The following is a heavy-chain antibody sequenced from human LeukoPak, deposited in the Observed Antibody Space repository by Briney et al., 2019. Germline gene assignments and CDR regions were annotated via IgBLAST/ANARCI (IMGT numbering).Heavy chain of an antibody. D-gene: IGHD1-26*01. Sequence: SGGSLRLSCAVSGITFSSFWMSWVRQAPGKGLEWVANIKQDGSEKYYVDSVKGRFTISRDNAKNSVYLQMNSLRAEDTAVYYCARGYSGSSPDLDYWGQGTLVTVSS. CDR2: IKQDGSEK. CDR3: ARGYSGSSPDLDY. J-gene: IGHJ4*02. V-gene: IGHV3-7*01. CDR1: GITFSSFW.